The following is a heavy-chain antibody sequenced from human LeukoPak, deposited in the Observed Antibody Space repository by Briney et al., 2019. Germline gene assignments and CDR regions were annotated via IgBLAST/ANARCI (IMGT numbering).Heavy chain of an antibody. D-gene: IGHD2-15*01. Sequence: SETLSLTCAVYGGSFSGYYWSWIRQPPGEGLEWIGYIFYSGSTNYNPSLKSRVTISVDTSKNQFSLKLSSVTAADTAVYYCARDRRAPYCSGGSCYGESGFDYWGQGTLVTVSS. CDR3: ARDRRAPYCSGGSCYGESGFDY. CDR2: IFYSGST. J-gene: IGHJ4*02. V-gene: IGHV4-59*01. CDR1: GGSFSGYY.